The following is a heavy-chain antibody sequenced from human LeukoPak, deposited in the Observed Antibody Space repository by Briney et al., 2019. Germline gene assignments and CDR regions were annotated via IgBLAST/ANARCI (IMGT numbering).Heavy chain of an antibody. V-gene: IGHV3-66*04. D-gene: IGHD1-26*01. Sequence: GGSLRLSCADSGFSVSSNYMSWVRQAPGGGLEGVSVIYSGGSTYYADAVKGRFTISRENSKTTLYLQMNSLRAEYTAVYYCARRASGSYGYWGQGTLVTVSS. J-gene: IGHJ4*02. CDR2: IYSGGST. CDR3: ARRASGSYGY. CDR1: GFSVSSNY.